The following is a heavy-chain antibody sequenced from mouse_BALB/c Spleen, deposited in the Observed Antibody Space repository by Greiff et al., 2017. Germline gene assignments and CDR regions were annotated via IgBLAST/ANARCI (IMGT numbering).Heavy chain of an antibody. V-gene: IGHV1-4*01. J-gene: IGHJ2*01. CDR3: ARSFTYYGNYGDFDY. D-gene: IGHD2-10*01. Sequence: VQLQQSGAELARPGASVKMSCKASGYTFTSYTMHWVKQRPGQGLEWIGYINPSSGYTNYNQKFKDKATLTADKSSSTAYMQLSSLTSEDSAVYYCARSFTYYGNYGDFDYWGQGTTLTVSS. CDR2: INPSSGYT. CDR1: GYTFTSYT.